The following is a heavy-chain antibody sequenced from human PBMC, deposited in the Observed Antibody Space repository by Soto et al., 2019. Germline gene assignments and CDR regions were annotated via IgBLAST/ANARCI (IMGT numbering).Heavy chain of an antibody. D-gene: IGHD5-12*01. J-gene: IGHJ4*02. Sequence: TLSLTCTVSGGSISSGGYYWSWIRQHPGKGLEWVGYSYCTGSSYYNPSLKSRVTISVHASKNQLSLRLASVTAADTAVYYCARDLRGYSRYDYLDYWGQGIPVTVSS. CDR1: GGSISSGGYY. V-gene: IGHV4-31*03. CDR3: ARDLRGYSRYDYLDY. CDR2: SYCTGSS.